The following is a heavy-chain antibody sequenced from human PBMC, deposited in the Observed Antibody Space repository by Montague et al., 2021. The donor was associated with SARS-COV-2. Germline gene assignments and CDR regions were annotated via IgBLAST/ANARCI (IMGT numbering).Heavy chain of an antibody. D-gene: IGHD3-3*01. CDR1: GYSISSGYY. J-gene: IGHJ4*02. CDR3: ARDVRYYDCWSGRAQTSPDY. V-gene: IGHV4-38-2*02. CDR2: IYHSGST. Sequence: SETLSLTCTVSGYSISSGYYWGWIRQPPGKGLEWIGSIYHSGSTYYNPSLKSRVTISVDTSKNQFSLKLSSVTAADTAVYYCARDVRYYDCWSGRAQTSPDYWGQGTLVTVSS.